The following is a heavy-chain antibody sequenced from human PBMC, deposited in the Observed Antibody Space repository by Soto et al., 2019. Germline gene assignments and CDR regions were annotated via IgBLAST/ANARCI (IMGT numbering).Heavy chain of an antibody. D-gene: IGHD3-16*01. CDR3: ARTPFGYFDC. J-gene: IGHJ4*02. CDR1: GGSISNGGYY. V-gene: IGHV4-31*03. Sequence: PSETLSLTCSVSGGSISNGGYYWSWIRQHPGKGLEWIGYVYYSGSTYYNPSLKSRPTISVDMSKNQFSLKLNSVTAADTAVYYCARTPFGYFDCWGQGTLVTVSS. CDR2: VYYSGST.